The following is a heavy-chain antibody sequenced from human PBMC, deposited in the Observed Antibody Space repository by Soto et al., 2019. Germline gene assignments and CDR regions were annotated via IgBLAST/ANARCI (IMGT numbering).Heavy chain of an antibody. Sequence: GGSLRLSCAASDFDFSSYGIHWVRQAPGKGLEWVAASSYDGRETFYADSAKGRFTVSKEMSKNTAFLQMNALRHEDTTVYFCARDSGWPILNFDNWGQGTPVTVSS. CDR3: ARDSGWPILNFDN. J-gene: IGHJ4*02. CDR1: DFDFSSYG. D-gene: IGHD3-10*01. V-gene: IGHV3-30*03. CDR2: SSYDGRET.